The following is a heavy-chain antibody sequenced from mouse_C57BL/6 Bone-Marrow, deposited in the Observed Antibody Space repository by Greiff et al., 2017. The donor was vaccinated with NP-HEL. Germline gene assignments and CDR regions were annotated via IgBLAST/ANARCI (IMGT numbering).Heavy chain of an antibody. CDR2: INPSSGYT. J-gene: IGHJ4*01. CDR3: ARDVGYYAMDY. CDR1: GYTFTSYT. D-gene: IGHD3-3*01. V-gene: IGHV1-4*01. Sequence: VKLVESGAELARPGASVKMSCKASGYTFTSYTMHWVKQRPGQGLEWIGYINPSSGYTKYNQKFKDKATLTADKSSSTAYMQLSSLTSEDSAVYYCARDVGYYAMDYWGQGTSVTVSS.